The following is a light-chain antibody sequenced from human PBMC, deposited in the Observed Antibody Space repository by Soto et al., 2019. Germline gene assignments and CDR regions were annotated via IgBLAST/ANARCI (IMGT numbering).Light chain of an antibody. V-gene: IGKV3D-15*01. CDR2: GAS. Sequence: EVVLTQSPVTLSLSPGERATLSCRAGQSVSSNLAWYQQKPGQAPRLLIYGASSRATGIPDRFSGSGSGTEFTLTISSLQSEDFAVYYCQQYNNWPRTFGQGTKVDIK. J-gene: IGKJ1*01. CDR1: QSVSSN. CDR3: QQYNNWPRT.